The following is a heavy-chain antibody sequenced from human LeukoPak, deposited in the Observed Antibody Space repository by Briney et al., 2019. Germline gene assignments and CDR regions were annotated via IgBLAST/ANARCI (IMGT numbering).Heavy chain of an antibody. V-gene: IGHV3-30-3*01. CDR3: ARANEVAGRGVGWFDP. D-gene: IGHD6-19*01. Sequence: GGSLRLSCAASGFTFSSYAMHWVRQAPGEGLEWVAVISYDGSNKYYADSVKGRFTISRDNSKNTLYLQMNSLRAEDTAVYYCARANEVAGRGVGWFDPWGQGTLVTVS. CDR2: ISYDGSNK. J-gene: IGHJ5*02. CDR1: GFTFSSYA.